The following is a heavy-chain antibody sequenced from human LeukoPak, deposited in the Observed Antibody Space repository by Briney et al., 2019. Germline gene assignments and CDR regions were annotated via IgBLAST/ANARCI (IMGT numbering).Heavy chain of an antibody. Sequence: PSETLSLTCTVSGGSISRYYWSWIRQPPGKGLEWIGYKDYSGSTNYNRSLKSRVTISVDTSKNQFSLKLSSVTAADTAVYYCANCGQAYYYDADAFDIWGQGTMVTVSS. J-gene: IGHJ3*02. CDR2: KDYSGST. CDR1: GGSISRYY. D-gene: IGHD3-22*01. V-gene: IGHV4-59*01. CDR3: ANCGQAYYYDADAFDI.